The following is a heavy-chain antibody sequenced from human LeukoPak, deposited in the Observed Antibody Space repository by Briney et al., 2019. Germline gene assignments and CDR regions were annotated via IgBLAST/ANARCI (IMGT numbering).Heavy chain of an antibody. Sequence: PGGSLRLSCAASGFTFSSYSMNWVRQAPGKGLEWVSSISSSSSYIYYADSVKGRFTISRDNAKNSLYLQMNSLRAEDTAVYYCASLGYGDYQFKPFDYWGQGTLVTVSS. V-gene: IGHV3-21*01. CDR2: ISSSSSYI. CDR1: GFTFSSYS. J-gene: IGHJ4*02. CDR3: ASLGYGDYQFKPFDY. D-gene: IGHD4-17*01.